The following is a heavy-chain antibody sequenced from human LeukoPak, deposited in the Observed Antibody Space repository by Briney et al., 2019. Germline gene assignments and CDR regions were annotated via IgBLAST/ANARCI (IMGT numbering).Heavy chain of an antibody. CDR2: ISAYNGNT. D-gene: IGHD3-3*01. J-gene: IGHJ4*02. CDR1: GYTFTSYG. Sequence: ASVKVSCKASGYTFTSYGISWVRQAPGQGLEWMGWISAYNGNTNYAQKLQGRVTMTTDTSTSTAYMELRSLRSDDTAVYYCARDRHYDFWSGYYYDYWGQGTLVTVSS. V-gene: IGHV1-18*01. CDR3: ARDRHYDFWSGYYYDY.